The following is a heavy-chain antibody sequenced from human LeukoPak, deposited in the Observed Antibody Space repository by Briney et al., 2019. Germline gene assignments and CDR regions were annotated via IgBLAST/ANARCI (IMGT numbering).Heavy chain of an antibody. V-gene: IGHV1-8*01. Sequence: GASVKVSCKASGYTFTSYDINWVRQATGQGLEWMGWMNPNSGNTGYAQKFQGRVTMTRNTSISTAYMELSSLRSEDTAVYYCARVLGYYGSRSYADGMDVWGQGTTVTVSS. CDR2: MNPNSGNT. CDR1: GYTFTSYD. D-gene: IGHD3-10*01. J-gene: IGHJ6*02. CDR3: ARVLGYYGSRSYADGMDV.